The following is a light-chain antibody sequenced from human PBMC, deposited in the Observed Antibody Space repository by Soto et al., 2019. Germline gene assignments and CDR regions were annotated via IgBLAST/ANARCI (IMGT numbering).Light chain of an antibody. CDR2: DVT. V-gene: IGLV2-14*01. CDR3: SSYTSSIQRV. J-gene: IGLJ2*01. Sequence: QSVLTQPASVSGSPGQSITISCTGTSSYKYVSWYQQHLGKAPKLMIYDVTNRPSGVSNRFSGSKSGNTASLTISGLQADDEADYYCSSYTSSIQRVFGGGTKLTVL. CDR1: SSYKY.